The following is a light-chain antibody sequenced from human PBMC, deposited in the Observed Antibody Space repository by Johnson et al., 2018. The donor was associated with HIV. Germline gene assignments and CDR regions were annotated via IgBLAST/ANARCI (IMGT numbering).Light chain of an antibody. CDR3: GTWDSSLSVYV. CDR1: NSNIGNNY. CDR2: DNK. J-gene: IGLJ1*01. Sequence: QSVLTQPPSVSAAPGQKVTISCSGSNSNIGNNYVSWYQQLPGTAPKLLISDNKKRPSGISARFSASKSGTSATLGITVLQTGDEADYYCGTWDSSLSVYVFGTGTKVTVL. V-gene: IGLV1-51*01.